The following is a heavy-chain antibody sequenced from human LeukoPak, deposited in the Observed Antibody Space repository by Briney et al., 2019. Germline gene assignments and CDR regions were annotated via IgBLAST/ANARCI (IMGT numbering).Heavy chain of an antibody. D-gene: IGHD3-22*01. CDR1: VFAFEDYA. J-gene: IGHJ5*02. V-gene: IGHV3-9*01. CDR2: ISWIIGSI. Sequence: GRSLRLSCAASVFAFEDYAMHWVRQAPRKGLEWGSGISWIIGSIGYTDSVKGRFTISRDNVKNSLYLQMNSLRAEDTALYYCAKDIRRYYDSSGDNWFDPWGQGTLVTVSS. CDR3: AKDIRRYYDSSGDNWFDP.